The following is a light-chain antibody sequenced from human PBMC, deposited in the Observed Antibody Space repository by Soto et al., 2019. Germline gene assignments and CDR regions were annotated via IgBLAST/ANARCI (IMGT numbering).Light chain of an antibody. V-gene: IGKV1-39*01. CDR2: SAS. CDR1: QSIISY. CDR3: QQSYTTLAT. Sequence: DIQMTQSPSSLSASVGDRVTITCRASQSIISYLCWYQQKPGKAPKLLIYSASTLQSGVPSRLSGSGSGTDFTLTISSLQPEDSATYYCQQSYTTLATFGQGTKVDIK. J-gene: IGKJ1*01.